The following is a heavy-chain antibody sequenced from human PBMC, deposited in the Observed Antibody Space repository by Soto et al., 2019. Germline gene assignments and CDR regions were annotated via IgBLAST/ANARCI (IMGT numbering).Heavy chain of an antibody. J-gene: IGHJ4*02. CDR2: FYSSGSP. CDR1: GGSLSGYY. V-gene: IGHV4-59*01. Sequence: QVQLQESGPGLLKPSETLSLTCTVPGGSLSGYYWSWIRQPPGKGLEWIGDFYSSGSPHHNPSLKNRVSISEDRSKNEFSLKLSSVTAADTAIYYCAREFYYDSSGIGFDSWGQGTLVTVSS. D-gene: IGHD3-22*01. CDR3: AREFYYDSSGIGFDS.